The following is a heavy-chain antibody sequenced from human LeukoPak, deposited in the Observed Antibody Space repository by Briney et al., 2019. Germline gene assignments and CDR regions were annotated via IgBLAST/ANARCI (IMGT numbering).Heavy chain of an antibody. CDR2: INPDSGGT. J-gene: IGHJ3*01. Sequence: ASVKVSCKASGYTFTGYYMHWVRQAPGQGLEWMGWINPDSGGTNNAQKFQGRVTMTRDTSVSTAYMELSRLRSDDTAVYYCARTFYDTLDSDAFDFWGQGTMVIVSS. CDR1: GYTFTGYY. D-gene: IGHD2/OR15-2a*01. V-gene: IGHV1-2*02. CDR3: ARTFYDTLDSDAFDF.